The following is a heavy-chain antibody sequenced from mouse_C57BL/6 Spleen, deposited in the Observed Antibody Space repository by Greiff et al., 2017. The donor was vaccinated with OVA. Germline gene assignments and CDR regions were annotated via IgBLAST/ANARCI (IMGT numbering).Heavy chain of an antibody. CDR1: GYTFTSYW. D-gene: IGHD2-4*01. Sequence: QVQLQQPGAELVKPGASVKLSCKASGYTFTSYWMHWVKQRPGQGLEWIGMIPPNSGSTNYNEKFKSKATLTVDKSSSTAYMQLSSLTSEDSAVYYCARDDYDEEKFDYWGQGTTLTVSS. CDR3: ARDDYDEEKFDY. J-gene: IGHJ2*01. V-gene: IGHV1-64*01. CDR2: IPPNSGST.